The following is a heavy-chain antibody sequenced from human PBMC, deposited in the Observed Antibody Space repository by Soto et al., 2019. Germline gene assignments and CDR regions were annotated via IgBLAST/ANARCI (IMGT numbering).Heavy chain of an antibody. Sequence: GASVKVSCKASGYTFTGYYMHWVRQAPGQGLEWMGWINPNSGGTNYAQKFQGRVTMTRDTSISTAYMELSRLRSDDTAVYYCARDKELRRMAPTGPPNWFDPWGQGTLVTVSS. D-gene: IGHD2-8*01. J-gene: IGHJ5*02. CDR3: ARDKELRRMAPTGPPNWFDP. CDR1: GYTFTGYY. CDR2: INPNSGGT. V-gene: IGHV1-2*02.